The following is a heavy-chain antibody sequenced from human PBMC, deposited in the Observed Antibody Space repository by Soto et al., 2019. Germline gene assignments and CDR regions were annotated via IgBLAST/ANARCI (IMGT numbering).Heavy chain of an antibody. CDR1: GFTFSSYA. D-gene: IGHD6-13*01. Sequence: GGSLRLSCAASGFTFSSYAMTWVRQAPGKGLEWVSAIGGSGDYTYYADSVKGRFTISRDNSKNTLYLQMNNLRAEDTAVYYCAKDYGSSWYVPEYWGQGTLVTVSS. CDR3: AKDYGSSWYVPEY. V-gene: IGHV3-23*01. CDR2: IGGSGDYT. J-gene: IGHJ4*02.